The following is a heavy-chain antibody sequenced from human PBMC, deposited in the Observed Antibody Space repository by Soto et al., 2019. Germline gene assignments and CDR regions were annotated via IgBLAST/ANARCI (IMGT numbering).Heavy chain of an antibody. D-gene: IGHD1-20*01. CDR1: GFTFSSYD. CDR3: ARGVTGTIAGADY. CDR2: ISYDGSNK. J-gene: IGHJ4*02. Sequence: QVQLVESGGGVVQPGRSLRLSCAASGFTFSSYDMHWVRQAPGKGLEWVAVISYDGSNKYYADSVKGRFTISRDNSKNTLYLQMNSLRAEDTAVYYCARGVTGTIAGADYWGQGTLVTVSS. V-gene: IGHV3-30-3*01.